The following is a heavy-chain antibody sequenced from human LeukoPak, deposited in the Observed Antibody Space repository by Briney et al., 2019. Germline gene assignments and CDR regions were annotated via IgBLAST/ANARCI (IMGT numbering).Heavy chain of an antibody. V-gene: IGHV3-21*01. J-gene: IGHJ6*03. CDR2: ISSSSSYI. Sequence: PGGSQRLSCAASGFTFSSYSMNWVRQAPGKGLEWVSSISSSSSYIYYADSVKGRFTISRDNAKNSLYLQMNSLRAEDTAVYYCARSRDYYYYYMDVWGKGTTVTVSS. CDR3: ARSRDYYYYYMDV. CDR1: GFTFSSYS.